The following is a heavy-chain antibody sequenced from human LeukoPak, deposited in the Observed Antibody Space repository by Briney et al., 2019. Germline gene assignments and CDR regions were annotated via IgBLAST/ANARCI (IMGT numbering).Heavy chain of an antibody. V-gene: IGHV3-23*01. Sequence: PGGSLRLSCAGSGFTFSSYAMSWVRQAPGKGLEAPGKGLEWVSTISASGHATYYPDSVRGRFTISRDNSKSTLHLQMDSLRAEDSALYYCAKWPEGATPKFHHWGQGTLVTVSS. CDR1: GFTFSSYA. D-gene: IGHD1-26*01. J-gene: IGHJ4*02. CDR2: ISASGHAT. CDR3: AKWPEGATPKFHH.